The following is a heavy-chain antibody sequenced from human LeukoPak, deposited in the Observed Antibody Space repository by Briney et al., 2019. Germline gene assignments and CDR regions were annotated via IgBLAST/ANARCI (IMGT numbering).Heavy chain of an antibody. CDR3: AHSRSSGYYGIHY. Sequence: ESGPTVVKPTQTVTLTCTFSRFSLSTSGGGVGWIRQPPGKALEWLALAYWNDDKRYSPSLKSELTITKDTSKNQVVRTISYMDPVDTATYYCAHSRSSGYYGIHYWEQGTLVTVS. CDR2: AYWNDDK. V-gene: IGHV2-5*01. CDR1: RFSLSTSGGG. D-gene: IGHD3-22*01. J-gene: IGHJ4*02.